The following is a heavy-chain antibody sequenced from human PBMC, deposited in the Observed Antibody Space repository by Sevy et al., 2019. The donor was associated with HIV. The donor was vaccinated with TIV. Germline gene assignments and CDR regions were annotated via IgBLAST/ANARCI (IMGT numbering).Heavy chain of an antibody. V-gene: IGHV3-30*02. Sequence: GGSLRLSCAASGFTFSSYGMHWVRQAPGKGLEWVAFIRYDGSNKYHADSVKGRFTISRDNSKNTLYLQMNSLRAEDTAVYYCAKVPRYCSGGSCCAVGSYYGMDVWGQGTTVTVSS. CDR2: IRYDGSNK. D-gene: IGHD2-15*01. CDR1: GFTFSSYG. CDR3: AKVPRYCSGGSCCAVGSYYGMDV. J-gene: IGHJ6*02.